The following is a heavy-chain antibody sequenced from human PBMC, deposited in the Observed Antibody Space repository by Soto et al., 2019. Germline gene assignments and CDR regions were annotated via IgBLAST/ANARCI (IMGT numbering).Heavy chain of an antibody. V-gene: IGHV3-23*01. Sequence: PGGSLRLSCAASGFTFSNYAMSWVRQAPGKGLEWVSAISGSGGSTFYADFVKGRFTVSRDNSRNTLYLQMNSLSAEDTAVYYCAKDGGIAARLADSWGQGTLVTVSS. CDR2: ISGSGGST. D-gene: IGHD6-6*01. CDR1: GFTFSNYA. J-gene: IGHJ4*02. CDR3: AKDGGIAARLADS.